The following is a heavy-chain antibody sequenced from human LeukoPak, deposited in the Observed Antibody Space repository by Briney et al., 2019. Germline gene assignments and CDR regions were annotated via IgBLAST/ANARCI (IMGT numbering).Heavy chain of an antibody. J-gene: IGHJ4*02. CDR3: ARAQDTYNSLYFDY. CDR2: IHSDGRVT. Sequence: GGSLRLSGAGSGFSFNNYWMHWVRQAPGKGLVWVSRIHSDGRVTTYADSVKGRFTISKDSARNTLYLQMNTLRVEDTAVYYCARAQDTYNSLYFDYWGQGALVTVPS. D-gene: IGHD5-24*01. V-gene: IGHV3-74*01. CDR1: GFSFNNYW.